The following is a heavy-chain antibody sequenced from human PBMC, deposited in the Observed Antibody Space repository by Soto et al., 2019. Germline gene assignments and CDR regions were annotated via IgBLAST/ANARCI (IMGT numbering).Heavy chain of an antibody. CDR2: TSAYNGNT. CDR3: STATISGWHDAFDI. J-gene: IGHJ3*02. Sequence: GASVKVSCTASGYTFTSYGISWVRQAPGQGLEWMGWTSAYNGNTNYAQKLQGRVTMTTDTSTSTAYMELRSLRSDDTAVYYCSTATISGWHDAFDIWGQGTMVTVSS. CDR1: GYTFTSYG. D-gene: IGHD6-19*01. V-gene: IGHV1-18*01.